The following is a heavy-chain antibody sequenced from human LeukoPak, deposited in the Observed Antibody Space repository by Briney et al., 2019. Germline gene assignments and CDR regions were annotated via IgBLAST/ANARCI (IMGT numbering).Heavy chain of an antibody. Sequence: AASVKVSCKASGYTFTRHYFHWVRQAPGQGLEWMGWINPNSGDTNFAQKFQGRVTMTRATSISTVYMELTSLRSDDTALYYCMRGGGNSWFDYWGQGTLVSVSS. CDR1: GYTFTRHY. CDR3: MRGGGNSWFDY. V-gene: IGHV1-2*02. J-gene: IGHJ4*02. CDR2: INPNSGDT. D-gene: IGHD6-13*01.